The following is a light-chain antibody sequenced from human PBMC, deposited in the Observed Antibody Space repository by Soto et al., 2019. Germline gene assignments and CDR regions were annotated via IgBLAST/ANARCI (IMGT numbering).Light chain of an antibody. Sequence: IQLAQSPCSLSASVGDRVTITCRASQGISSYLAWYQQKPGKASKLLIYAASTLQSGVPSRFSGSGSGTDFTLTISSLQPEDFATYYCQKLNSYPLTFGGGTKVDIK. CDR2: AAS. CDR1: QGISSY. CDR3: QKLNSYPLT. V-gene: IGKV1-9*01. J-gene: IGKJ4*01.